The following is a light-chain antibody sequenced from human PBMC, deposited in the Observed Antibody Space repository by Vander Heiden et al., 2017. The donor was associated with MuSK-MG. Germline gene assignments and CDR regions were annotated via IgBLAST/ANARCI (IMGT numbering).Light chain of an antibody. J-gene: IGKJ1*01. CDR3: RVYSADSQT. Sequence: DIQMTQSPSTLSASVGDRVTITCRASQSISRRLAWYQQKPGKVPKLLIYDVSSSESPVPSTLRRSPSGREFTLTMMILQPHHFTTSYCRVYSADSQTFGPGTKL. CDR1: QSISRR. V-gene: IGKV1-5*01. CDR2: DVS.